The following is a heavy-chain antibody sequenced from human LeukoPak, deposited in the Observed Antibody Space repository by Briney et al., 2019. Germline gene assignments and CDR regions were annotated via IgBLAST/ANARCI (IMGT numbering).Heavy chain of an antibody. Sequence: GGSLRLSCAASGFTFSDYYMSWIRQAPGKGLEWVSYISSSGSTIYYADSVKGRFTISRDNAKNSLYLQMNSLRAEDTAVYYCARDSRAWLQSQNSYDYWGQGTLVTVSS. CDR3: ARDSRAWLQSQNSYDY. D-gene: IGHD5-24*01. V-gene: IGHV3-11*04. CDR1: GFTFSDYY. CDR2: ISSSGSTI. J-gene: IGHJ4*02.